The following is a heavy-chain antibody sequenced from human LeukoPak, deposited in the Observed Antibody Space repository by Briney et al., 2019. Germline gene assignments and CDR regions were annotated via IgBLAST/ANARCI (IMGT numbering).Heavy chain of an antibody. CDR2: IYYSGST. D-gene: IGHD2-15*01. Sequence: PSETLSLTCTVSLGSIRSYYWSWIRQPPGKGLEWIGYIYYSGSTNSNPSLKSRVTISVDTSKNQFSLKVSSVTAADTAVYYCARALTPGYCSGGTCSYFDYWGQGTLVTVSS. J-gene: IGHJ4*02. CDR1: LGSIRSYY. CDR3: ARALTPGYCSGGTCSYFDY. V-gene: IGHV4-59*01.